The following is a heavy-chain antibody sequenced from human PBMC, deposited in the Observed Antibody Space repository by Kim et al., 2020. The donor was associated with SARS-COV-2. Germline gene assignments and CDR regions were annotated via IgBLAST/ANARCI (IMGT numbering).Heavy chain of an antibody. CDR3: ARVGGYGGNSGMDV. V-gene: IGHV3-48*03. CDR2: ISSSGSTI. CDR1: GFTFSSYE. D-gene: IGHD4-17*01. Sequence: GGSLRLSCAASGFTFSSYEMNWVRQAPGKGLEWVSYISSSGSTIYYADSVKGRFTISRDNAKNSLYLQMNSLRAEDTAVYYCARVGGYGGNSGMDVWGQGTTGTVSS. J-gene: IGHJ6*02.